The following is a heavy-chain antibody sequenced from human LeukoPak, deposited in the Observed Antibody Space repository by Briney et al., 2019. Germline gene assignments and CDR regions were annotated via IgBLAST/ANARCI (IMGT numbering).Heavy chain of an antibody. CDR1: GGSFSGYY. CDR2: INHSGST. J-gene: IGHJ4*02. D-gene: IGHD3-22*01. Sequence: SETLSLTCAVYGGSFSGYYWTWIRQPPGKGLEWIGEINHSGSTNYNPSLKSRVTISVDTSKNQFSLKLSSVTAADTAAYYCARDRPGDSSGYYPGHFDYWGQGTLVTVSS. CDR3: ARDRPGDSSGYYPGHFDY. V-gene: IGHV4-34*01.